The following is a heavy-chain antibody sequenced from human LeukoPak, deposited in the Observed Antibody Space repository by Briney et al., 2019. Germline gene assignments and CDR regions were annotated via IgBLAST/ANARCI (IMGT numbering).Heavy chain of an antibody. CDR1: GGSVSSYY. CDR3: ARGGSPFCISPSCQGAFDS. V-gene: IGHV4-59*02. Sequence: SETLSLTCTVSGGSVSSYYWSWVRQPPGKGLEWIGYIHSSGGPNYNPSLKSRVTISVDTSKNHFSLNLSSVTAADTAVYYCARGGSPFCISPSCQGAFDSWGQGTLVTVSS. J-gene: IGHJ4*02. CDR2: IHSSGGP. D-gene: IGHD2-2*01.